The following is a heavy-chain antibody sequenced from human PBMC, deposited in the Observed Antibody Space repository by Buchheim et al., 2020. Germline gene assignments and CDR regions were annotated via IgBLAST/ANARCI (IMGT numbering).Heavy chain of an antibody. CDR3: ASGYYGSGSFHY. Sequence: EVQLVESGGGLVLPGGSLRLSCAASGFTLRNYWMHWVRQAPGKGLVWVSRINTDGTSTDYADSVKGRFIISRDNAKNKLYLQMNSLRGEDTAVYYCASGYYGSGSFHYWGQGS. CDR1: GFTLRNYW. V-gene: IGHV3-74*01. D-gene: IGHD3-10*01. J-gene: IGHJ4*02. CDR2: INTDGTST.